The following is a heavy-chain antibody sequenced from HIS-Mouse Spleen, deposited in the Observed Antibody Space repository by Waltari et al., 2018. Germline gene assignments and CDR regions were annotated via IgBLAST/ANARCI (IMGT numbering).Heavy chain of an antibody. J-gene: IGHJ2*01. V-gene: IGHV4-31*03. CDR3: ARAPIRGYWYFDL. Sequence: QVQLQESGPGLVKPSQTLSLTCTVPGGSISSGGYYWSWILQHPGKGLEWIGYIYYSGSTYYNPSLKSRVTISVDTSKNQFSLKLSSVTAADTAVYYCARAPIRGYWYFDLWGRGTLVTVSS. D-gene: IGHD3-16*01. CDR2: IYYSGST. CDR1: GGSISSGGYY.